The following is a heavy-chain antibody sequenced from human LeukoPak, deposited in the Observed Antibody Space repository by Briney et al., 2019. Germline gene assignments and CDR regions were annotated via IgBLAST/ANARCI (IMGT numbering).Heavy chain of an antibody. Sequence: SETLSLTCTVPGGSISSSFYFWAWIRQPPGKGLEWIGSIYYSGSTYYNPSLKSRVTMSVDTSNNQFSLKLSSVTAADTAVYYCASQWLRLGSDYWGQGTLVTVSS. CDR3: ASQWLRLGSDY. J-gene: IGHJ4*02. CDR2: IYYSGST. V-gene: IGHV4-39*01. D-gene: IGHD5-12*01. CDR1: GGSISSSFYF.